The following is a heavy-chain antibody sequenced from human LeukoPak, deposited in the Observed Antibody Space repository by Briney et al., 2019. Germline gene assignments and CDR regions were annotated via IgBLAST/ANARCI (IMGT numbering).Heavy chain of an antibody. J-gene: IGHJ4*02. D-gene: IGHD3-10*01. V-gene: IGHV2-5*02. CDR3: AHCLSITMVRGPSYYFDY. Sequence: SGPTLVKPTQTLTLTCTFSGFSLSTSGVGVGWIRQPPGKALEWLALIYWDGDKRYSPSLKSRLTITKDTSKNQVVLTMTNMDPVDTATYYCAHCLSITMVRGPSYYFDYWGQGTLVTVSS. CDR2: IYWDGDK. CDR1: GFSLSTSGVG.